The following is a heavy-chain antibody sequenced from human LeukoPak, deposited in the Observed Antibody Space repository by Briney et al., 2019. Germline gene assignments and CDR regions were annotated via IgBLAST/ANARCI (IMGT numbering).Heavy chain of an antibody. CDR1: GFTFSSYA. D-gene: IGHD6-19*01. J-gene: IGHJ4*02. Sequence: GGSLRLSCAASGFTFSSYAMTWVRQAPGKGLEWVSAISGSGGRTYYADSVKGRFTISRDNAKNSLYLQMNSLRAEDTALYYCARDLMYSSGWYFDYWGQGTLVTVSS. V-gene: IGHV3-23*01. CDR3: ARDLMYSSGWYFDY. CDR2: ISGSGGRT.